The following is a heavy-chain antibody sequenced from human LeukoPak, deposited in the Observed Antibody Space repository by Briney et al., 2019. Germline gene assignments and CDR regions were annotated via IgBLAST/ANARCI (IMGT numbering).Heavy chain of an antibody. CDR3: ARVGIISEPTATFYFDY. J-gene: IGHJ4*02. V-gene: IGHV4-31*03. CDR1: GGSLSSGSSY. D-gene: IGHD1-1*01. Sequence: SETLSLTCTVSGGSLSSGSSYWSWIRQHPGKGLEWIGYIFYTGSTYYNPSLNSRINISVVTSKNQLSLQLSSVTAADTAVYYCARVGIISEPTATFYFDYWGQGTLVTVSS. CDR2: IFYTGST.